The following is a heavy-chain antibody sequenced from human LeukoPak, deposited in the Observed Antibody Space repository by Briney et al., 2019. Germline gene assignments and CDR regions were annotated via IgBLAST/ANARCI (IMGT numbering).Heavy chain of an antibody. Sequence: SGGSLRLSRVVSGLRLSSYSMSWVRQAPGKGLEWVSYISRSSSAIYYADSVKGRFTISRDNAKNSLFLQMNSLRDEDTAVYYCSSRRTGDLFQTDYWGQGTLVTVSS. CDR2: ISRSSSAI. CDR1: GLRLSSYS. J-gene: IGHJ4*02. V-gene: IGHV3-48*02. D-gene: IGHD7-27*01. CDR3: SSRRTGDLFQTDY.